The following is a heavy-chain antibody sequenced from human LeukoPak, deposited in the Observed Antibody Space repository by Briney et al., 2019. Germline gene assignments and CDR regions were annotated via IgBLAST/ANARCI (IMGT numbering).Heavy chain of an antibody. CDR1: GYTFTSYG. Sequence: ASVKVSCKASGYTFTSYGISWVRQAPGQGLEWMGWISAYNGNTNYARKLQGRVTMTTDTSTSTAYMELRSLRSDDTAVYYCARGYCSGGGCYAAPFFAFDIWGQGTMVTVSS. CDR3: ARGYCSGGGCYAAPFFAFDI. J-gene: IGHJ3*02. D-gene: IGHD2-15*01. CDR2: ISAYNGNT. V-gene: IGHV1-18*01.